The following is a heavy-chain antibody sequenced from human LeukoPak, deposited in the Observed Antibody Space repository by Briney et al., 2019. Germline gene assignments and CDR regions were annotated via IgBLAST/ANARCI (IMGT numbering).Heavy chain of an antibody. V-gene: IGHV3-48*01. J-gene: IGHJ4*02. CDR1: GFSFSSHS. D-gene: IGHD1-26*01. Sequence: GGSLRLSCAASGFSFSSHSMNWVRQAPGKGLEWVSYISGSSTTIDYADSAKGRFTISRDNSKNTLYLQMNSLRAEDTAVYYCARGRGSYSADYWGQGTLVTVSS. CDR3: ARGRGSYSADY. CDR2: ISGSSTTI.